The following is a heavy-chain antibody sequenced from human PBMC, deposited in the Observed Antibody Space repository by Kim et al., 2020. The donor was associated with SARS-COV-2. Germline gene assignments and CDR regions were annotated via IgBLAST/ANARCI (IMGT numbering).Heavy chain of an antibody. CDR2: ISAYNGNT. Sequence: ASVKVSCKASGYTFTSYGISWVRQAPGQGLEWMGWISAYNGNTNYAQKLQGRVTMTTDSSTSTAYMELRSLRSDDTAVYYCARDHDIVVVPAATSYNWFDPWGQGTLVTVSS. D-gene: IGHD2-2*01. V-gene: IGHV1-18*04. CDR1: GYTFTSYG. J-gene: IGHJ5*02. CDR3: ARDHDIVVVPAATSYNWFDP.